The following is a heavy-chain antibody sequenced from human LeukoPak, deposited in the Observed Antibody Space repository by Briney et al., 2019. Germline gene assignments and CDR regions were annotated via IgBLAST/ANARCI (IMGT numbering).Heavy chain of an antibody. CDR2: INPSGGST. Sequence: ASVKVSCKASGYTFTSYYMHWVRQAPGQGLEWMGIINPSGGSTSYAQKFQGRVTMTRDTSTSTVYMELSSLRSEDTAVYYCARELAAAGSGYYYYGMDVWGQGTTVTVSS. D-gene: IGHD6-13*01. V-gene: IGHV1-46*01. CDR3: ARELAAAGSGYYYYGMDV. CDR1: GYTFTSYY. J-gene: IGHJ6*02.